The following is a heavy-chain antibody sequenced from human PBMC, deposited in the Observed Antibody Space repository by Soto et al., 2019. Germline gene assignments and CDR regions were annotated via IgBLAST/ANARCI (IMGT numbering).Heavy chain of an antibody. CDR1: GFSIRDST. CDR2: IRSKTNGYAT. J-gene: IGHJ4*02. D-gene: IGHD6-19*01. Sequence: PGGSLRLSCAASGFSIRDSTIHWVRQASGKGLEWVGRIRSKTNGYATAYAASVKVRFTISRDDSKNTAYLQMNSLRTADTAVYYCARAHLPWGPPGIAVAGTGRSFDYWGQGTLVTVSS. CDR3: ARAHLPWGPPGIAVAGTGRSFDY. V-gene: IGHV3-73*01.